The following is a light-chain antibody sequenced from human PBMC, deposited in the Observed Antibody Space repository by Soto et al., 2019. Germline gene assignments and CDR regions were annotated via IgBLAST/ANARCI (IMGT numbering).Light chain of an antibody. CDR2: DSS. CDR1: ESVLDG. Sequence: EAVLRQSAATVSLSAGGRATLSFRASESVLDGLGWYQQKPGQAPRILIFDSSTRATGITARFSGSGYGTDFTLSISSLEPEDFAVYYCQQRLSWPITFGQGTRLEI. CDR3: QQRLSWPIT. J-gene: IGKJ5*01. V-gene: IGKV3-11*01.